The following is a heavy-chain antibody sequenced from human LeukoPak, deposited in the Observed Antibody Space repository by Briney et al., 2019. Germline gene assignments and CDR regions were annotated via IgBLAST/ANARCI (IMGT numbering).Heavy chain of an antibody. CDR1: GFTFDDYA. Sequence: GGSLRLSCAASGFTFDDYAMHWVRQAPGKGLEWVSGISWNSGSIGYADSVKGRLTISRDNAKNSLYLQMNSLRAEDTAVYYCARSGVLLWFGELAGAFDLWGRGTLVTVSS. J-gene: IGHJ2*01. CDR2: ISWNSGSI. V-gene: IGHV3-9*01. D-gene: IGHD3-10*01. CDR3: ARSGVLLWFGELAGAFDL.